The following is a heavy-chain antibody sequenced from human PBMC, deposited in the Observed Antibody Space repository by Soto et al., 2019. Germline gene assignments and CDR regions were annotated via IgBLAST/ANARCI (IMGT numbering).Heavy chain of an antibody. CDR2: IYHSGST. D-gene: IGHD6-25*01. CDR1: GGSISSYY. J-gene: IGHJ4*02. Sequence: SETLSLTCTVSGGSISSYYWSWLRQPPGKGLEWIGYIYHSGSTNYNPSLKSRVTISVDTSKNQFSLKLSSVTAADTAVYYCARATLGPKRPEMAAINAYFDYWGQGTLVTVS. CDR3: ARATLGPKRPEMAAINAYFDY. V-gene: IGHV4-59*01.